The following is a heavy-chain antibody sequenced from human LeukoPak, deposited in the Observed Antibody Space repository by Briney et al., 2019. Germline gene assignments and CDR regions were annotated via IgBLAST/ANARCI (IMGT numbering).Heavy chain of an antibody. CDR2: IRYDGSNK. CDR1: GFTFSSYG. CDR3: AKDPDPPGNYFDY. V-gene: IGHV3-30*02. Sequence: GGSLRLSCAASGFTFSSYGMHWVRQAPGKGLEWAAFIRYDGSNKYYADSVKGRFTISRDNSKNTLYLQMNSLRAEDTAVYYCAKDPDPPGNYFDYWGQGTLVTVSS. D-gene: IGHD1-14*01. J-gene: IGHJ4*02.